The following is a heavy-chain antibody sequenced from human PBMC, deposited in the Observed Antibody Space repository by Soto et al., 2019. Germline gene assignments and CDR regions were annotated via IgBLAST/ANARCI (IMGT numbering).Heavy chain of an antibody. CDR3: ERGGNRSYYGMDV. CDR1: GFTFSDYW. CDR2: SNRDGSST. D-gene: IGHD5-12*01. Sequence: EVQLVESGGGLVQPGGALRLSCVASGFTFSDYWIHWVRQAPGKGLVWVSRSNRDGSSTTCADSVKGRFTTSRDNAKNTLYLQMDSLRAEDTAVYYCERGGNRSYYGMDVWGQGTTVTVSS. V-gene: IGHV3-74*01. J-gene: IGHJ6*02.